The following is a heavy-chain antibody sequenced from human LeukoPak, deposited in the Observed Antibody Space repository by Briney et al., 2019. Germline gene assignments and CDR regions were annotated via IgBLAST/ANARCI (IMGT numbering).Heavy chain of an antibody. D-gene: IGHD4-17*01. Sequence: GGSLRLSCAASGFTFSSYAMSWVRQAPGKGLEWVSAISGSGGSTYYADSVKGRFTISRDNSENTLYLQMNSLRPEDTAVYYCAKDHGNYGYFYYYMDVWGKGTTVAVSS. V-gene: IGHV3-23*01. CDR1: GFTFSSYA. CDR2: ISGSGGST. J-gene: IGHJ6*03. CDR3: AKDHGNYGYFYYYMDV.